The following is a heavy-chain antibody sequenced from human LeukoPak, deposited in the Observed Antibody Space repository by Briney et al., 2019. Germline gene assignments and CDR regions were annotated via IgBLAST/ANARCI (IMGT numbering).Heavy chain of an antibody. CDR3: ARGSYDSSGYKDD. CDR2: TYYSGST. J-gene: IGHJ4*01. V-gene: IGHV4-31*03. CDR1: GGSISSGGYY. Sequence: SQTLSLTCTVSGGSISSGGYYWSWIRQHPGKGLEWIGYTYYSGSTYYNPSLKSRVTISVDTSKNQFSLKLRSVTAADPAVYYWARGSYDSSGYKDDWGQGTLVTVSS. D-gene: IGHD3-22*01.